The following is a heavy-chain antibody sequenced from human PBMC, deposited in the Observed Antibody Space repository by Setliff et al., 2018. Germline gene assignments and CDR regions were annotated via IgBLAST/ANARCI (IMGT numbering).Heavy chain of an antibody. CDR1: GFVFTNAW. V-gene: IGHV3-7*03. CDR2: INQDGSQK. CDR3: ARDPTRKFDS. J-gene: IGHJ4*02. Sequence: HPGGSLRLSCSASGFVFTNAWLSWVRQAPGKGLEWVGYINQDGSQKYYVDSVKGRFTISRDNAKNSLYLQVNSLRVEDTALYYCARDPTRKFDSWGQGTLVTVSS.